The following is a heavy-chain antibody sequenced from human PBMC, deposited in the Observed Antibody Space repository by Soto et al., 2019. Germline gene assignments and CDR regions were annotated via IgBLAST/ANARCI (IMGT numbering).Heavy chain of an antibody. CDR3: ASARYVAAAGIGVEINYYYGMDV. CDR1: GGSFSGYY. J-gene: IGHJ6*02. CDR2: INHSGST. D-gene: IGHD6-13*01. V-gene: IGHV4-34*01. Sequence: PSETLSLTCAVYGGSFSGYYWSWIRQPPGKGLEWIGEINHSGSTNYNPSLKSRVTISVDTSKNQFSLKLSSVTAADTAVYYCASARYVAAAGIGVEINYYYGMDVWGQGTTVTVSS.